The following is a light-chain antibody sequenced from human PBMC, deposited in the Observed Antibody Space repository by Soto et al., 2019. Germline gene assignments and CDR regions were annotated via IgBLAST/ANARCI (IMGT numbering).Light chain of an antibody. V-gene: IGLV1-51*01. CDR1: SANIGSNY. CDR2: DSD. Sequence: SVLTQPPSVSAAPGQKVTISCSGSSANIGSNYVSWYQHLPGTAPKLVIYDSDRRPSEIPDRFSGSKSGTSATLDITGLQTGDEADYYCGAWDGSLSVVLFGGGTKLTVL. CDR3: GAWDGSLSVVL. J-gene: IGLJ2*01.